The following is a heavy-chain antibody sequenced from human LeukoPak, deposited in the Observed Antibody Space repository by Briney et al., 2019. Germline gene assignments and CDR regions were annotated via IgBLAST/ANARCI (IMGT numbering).Heavy chain of an antibody. J-gene: IGHJ6*02. V-gene: IGHV1-2*02. D-gene: IGHD2-2*01. CDR2: INPNSDGT. CDR1: GYTFTGYY. CDR3: ARVACSSTSCYVSYYYYYGMDV. Sequence: ASVTVSCKASGYTFTGYYMHWVRQAPGQGLEWMGWINPNSDGTNYAQKFQGRVTMTRDTSISTAYMELSRLRSDDTAVYYCARVACSSTSCYVSYYYYYGMDVWGQGTTVTVSS.